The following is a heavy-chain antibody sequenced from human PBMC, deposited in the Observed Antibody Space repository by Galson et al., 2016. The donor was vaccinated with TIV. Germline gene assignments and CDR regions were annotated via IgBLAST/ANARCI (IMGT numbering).Heavy chain of an antibody. CDR3: SRVATFVCAFDL. CDR2: ISPSGTI. Sequence: SLRLSCAGSGFTFSSYEVNWVRQAPGKGLEWISYISPSGTIYYADSVKGRFTLSRDNAKNSLFLQMNSLRAEDTDVYFCSRVATFVCAFDLWGQGTVVTV. V-gene: IGHV3-48*03. J-gene: IGHJ3*01. D-gene: IGHD5-12*01. CDR1: GFTFSSYE.